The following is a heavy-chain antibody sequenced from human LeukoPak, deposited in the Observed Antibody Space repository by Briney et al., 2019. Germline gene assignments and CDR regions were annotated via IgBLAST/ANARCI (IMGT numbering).Heavy chain of an antibody. Sequence: ASVKVSCKVYGYTLTELSMHWIRQAPGKGLEWMGGFDPEDGETIYAQKFQGRLTMTEDTSTDTAYMELSSLRSEDTAVYYCATDLKGGSWWFDPWGQGTLVTASS. D-gene: IGHD6-13*01. CDR1: GYTLTELS. CDR3: ATDLKGGSWWFDP. CDR2: FDPEDGET. J-gene: IGHJ5*02. V-gene: IGHV1-24*01.